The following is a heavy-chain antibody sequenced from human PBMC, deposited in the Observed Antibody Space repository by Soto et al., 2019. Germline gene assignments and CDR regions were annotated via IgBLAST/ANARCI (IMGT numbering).Heavy chain of an antibody. CDR3: ARGRGYCSGSSCYVDL. J-gene: IGHJ5*02. Sequence: EVQLVESGGGLVQPGGSLRLSCAASGFTFSSYWMHWVRQAPGKGLVWVSRINIDGTSTSDADSVKGRFTISRDNAKNTLYLQMASLRVEDTAVYYWARGRGYCSGSSCYVDLWGQGNLVTVSS. D-gene: IGHD2-15*01. CDR1: GFTFSSYW. V-gene: IGHV3-74*01. CDR2: INIDGTST.